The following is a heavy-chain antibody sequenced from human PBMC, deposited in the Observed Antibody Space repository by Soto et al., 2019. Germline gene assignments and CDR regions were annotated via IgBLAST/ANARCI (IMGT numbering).Heavy chain of an antibody. Sequence: EVQLLESGGGLVQPGGSLRLSCAASGFTFGSYPMSWVRQAPGGGLEWVSAISGSGGRTYYADSVKGRFTISRDNSKNTLYLQMNSLRVEDTAVYYCAKANWNYGMDVWGQGTAVTVSS. D-gene: IGHD1-20*01. CDR2: ISGSGGRT. CDR3: AKANWNYGMDV. J-gene: IGHJ6*02. CDR1: GFTFGSYP. V-gene: IGHV3-23*01.